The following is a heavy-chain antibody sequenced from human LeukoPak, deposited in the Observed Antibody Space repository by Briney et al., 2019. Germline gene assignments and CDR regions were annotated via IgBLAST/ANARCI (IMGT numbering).Heavy chain of an antibody. J-gene: IGHJ5*02. CDR1: GFTFSSYS. D-gene: IGHD3-10*01. CDR3: ARDFVTMVRGVIWLAP. CDR2: ISSSSSYI. V-gene: IGHV3-21*01. Sequence: GGSLRLSCAASGFTFSSYSMNWVRQAPGKGLEWVSSISSSSSYIYYADSVKGRFTISRDNAKNSLYLQMNSLRAEDTAVYYCARDFVTMVRGVIWLAPWGQGTLVTVSS.